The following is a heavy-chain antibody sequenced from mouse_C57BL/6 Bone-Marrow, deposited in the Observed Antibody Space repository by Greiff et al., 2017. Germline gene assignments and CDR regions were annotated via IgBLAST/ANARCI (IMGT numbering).Heavy chain of an antibody. J-gene: IGHJ3*01. V-gene: IGHV1-59*01. CDR2: IDPSDSYT. D-gene: IGHD1-1*01. CDR1: GYTFTSYW. Sequence: QVQLQQPGAELVRPGTSVKLSCKASGYTFTSYWMHWVKQRPGQGLEWIGVIDPSDSYTNYNQKFKGKATLTVDTSSSTASMQLSSLTSEDSAVYYCARRSYYYGSPFAYWGQGTLVTVSA. CDR3: ARRSYYYGSPFAY.